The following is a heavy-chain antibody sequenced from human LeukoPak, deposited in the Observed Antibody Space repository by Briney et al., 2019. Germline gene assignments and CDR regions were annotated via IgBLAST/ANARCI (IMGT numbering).Heavy chain of an antibody. D-gene: IGHD3-22*01. V-gene: IGHV3-23*01. CDR3: AKAGDGSYYDSRGYYFDF. CDR1: GFTFSSYA. Sequence: PGGSLRLSCAASGFTFSSYAMSWVRQAPGKGLEWVSAVSSSGDTTYYADSVKGRFTISRYNSKNTMFLQMNSLRAVDTAVYFCAKAGDGSYYDSRGYYFDFWGQGTLVTVSS. CDR2: VSSSGDTT. J-gene: IGHJ4*02.